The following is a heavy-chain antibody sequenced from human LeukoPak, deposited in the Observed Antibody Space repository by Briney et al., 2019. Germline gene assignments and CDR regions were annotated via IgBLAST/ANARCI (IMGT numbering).Heavy chain of an antibody. Sequence: GTSVKVSCKASGGTFSSYAISWVRQAPGQGLEWMGRIIPIFGTANYAQKFQGRVTITTDESTSTPYMELSSLRSEDTAVYYSARDRVVAANYYYYMDVWGKETTVTVSS. CDR3: ARDRVVAANYYYYMDV. J-gene: IGHJ6*03. D-gene: IGHD2-15*01. V-gene: IGHV1-69*05. CDR2: IIPIFGTA. CDR1: GGTFSSYA.